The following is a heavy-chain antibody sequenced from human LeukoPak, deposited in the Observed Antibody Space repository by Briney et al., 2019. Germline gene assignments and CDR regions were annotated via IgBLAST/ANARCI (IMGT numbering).Heavy chain of an antibody. CDR1: GVTFSSYS. CDR3: ARESVVPPPLDY. J-gene: IGHJ4*02. CDR2: ISSSSSYI. D-gene: IGHD2-2*01. V-gene: IGHV3-21*01. Sequence: RGGSLRLSCAASGVTFSSYSMNWVRQAPGKGLEWVSSISSSSSYIYYADSVKGRFTISRDNAKNSLYLQMNSLRAEDTAVYYCARESVVPPPLDYWGQGTLVTVSS.